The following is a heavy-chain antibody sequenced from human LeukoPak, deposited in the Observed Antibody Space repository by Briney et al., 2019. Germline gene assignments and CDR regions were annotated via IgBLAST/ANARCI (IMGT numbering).Heavy chain of an antibody. CDR3: AKATVYYDSSGYPYYFDY. D-gene: IGHD3-22*01. J-gene: IGHJ4*02. CDR2: VTT. V-gene: IGHV3-23*01. Sequence: VTTYYAASVNARFTISSDNSKNTLYLQMHGLRAEDTAVYYCAKATVYYDSSGYPYYFDYWGQGTLVTVSS.